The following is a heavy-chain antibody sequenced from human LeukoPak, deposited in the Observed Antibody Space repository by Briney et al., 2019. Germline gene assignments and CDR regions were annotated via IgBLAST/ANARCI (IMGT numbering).Heavy chain of an antibody. CDR3: AKVRMITMIAYDAFDI. CDR2: ISGSGHST. D-gene: IGHD3-22*01. V-gene: IGHV3-23*01. Sequence: GGSLRLSCTASGFKFDDYGMTWVRQAPGRGLEWVSAISGSGHSTYYADSVKGRFSISRDNSKNTLYLQMNSLRAEDTAIYYCAKVRMITMIAYDAFDIWGQGSMVTVSS. J-gene: IGHJ3*02. CDR1: GFKFDDYG.